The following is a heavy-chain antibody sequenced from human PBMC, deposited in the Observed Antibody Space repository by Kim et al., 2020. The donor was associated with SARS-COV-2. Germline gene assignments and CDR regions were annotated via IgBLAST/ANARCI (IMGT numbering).Heavy chain of an antibody. D-gene: IGHD6-19*01. Sequence: ESVKCRFTISSDNAKNTLYLQMNSLRAEDTAVYYCVRDSYSSGWYYGMDVWGQGTTVTVSS. CDR3: VRDSYSSGWYYGMDV. V-gene: IGHV3-74*01. J-gene: IGHJ6*02.